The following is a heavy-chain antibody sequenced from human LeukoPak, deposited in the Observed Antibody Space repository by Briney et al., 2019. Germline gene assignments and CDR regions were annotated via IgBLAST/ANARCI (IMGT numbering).Heavy chain of an antibody. CDR1: EFTFDNFA. CDR2: ISSSGSMI. J-gene: IGHJ4*02. CDR3: ARGITVILGVLLDF. D-gene: IGHD3-10*01. Sequence: GGSLRLSCAASEFTFDNFAMNWVRQGPGKGLEWLSYISSSGSMIYYADSVKGRFTISRDNANNSLYLQMSSLRAEDTGVYYCARGITVILGVLLDFWAQGTLVTVAS. V-gene: IGHV3-48*01.